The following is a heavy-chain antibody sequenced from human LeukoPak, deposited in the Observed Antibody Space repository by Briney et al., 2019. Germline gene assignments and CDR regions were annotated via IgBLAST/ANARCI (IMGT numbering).Heavy chain of an antibody. CDR1: GFTFSDYG. D-gene: IGHD5-12*01. CDR2: IWFDGSDK. CDR3: AKVCIVATITGGDY. V-gene: IGHV3-30*02. Sequence: GGSLRLSCAASGFTFSDYGIHWVRQAPGKGLEWVALIWFDGSDKSYADSVKGRFTISRDNSKNTLYLQMNSLRAEDTAVYYCAKVCIVATITGGDYWGQGTLVTVSS. J-gene: IGHJ4*02.